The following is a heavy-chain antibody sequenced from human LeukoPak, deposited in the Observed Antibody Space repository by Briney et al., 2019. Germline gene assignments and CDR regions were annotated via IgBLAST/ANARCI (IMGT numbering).Heavy chain of an antibody. Sequence: GSLRLSCAASGFTVSSNYMSWVRQAPGKGLEWVSVTYSGGGTYYADSVKGRFTISRDNSKSMVFLQMNSLRPEDTAVYFCAVLTTLHIAVRPGDEYMDVWGKETTVTVSS. CDR2: TYSGGGT. V-gene: IGHV3-53*05. CDR3: AVLTTLHIAVRPGDEYMDV. CDR1: GFTVSSNY. D-gene: IGHD3-10*01. J-gene: IGHJ6*03.